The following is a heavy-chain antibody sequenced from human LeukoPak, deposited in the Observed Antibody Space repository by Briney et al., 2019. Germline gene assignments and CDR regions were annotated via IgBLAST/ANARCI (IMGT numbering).Heavy chain of an antibody. V-gene: IGHV4-61*01. CDR2: IYYSGST. Sequence: KTSETLSLTCTVSGGSVSSGSYYWSWIRQPPGKGLVWIGYIYYSGSTNYNPSLKSRVTISVDTSKNQFSLKLSSVTAADTAVYYCARGEGIAARPYYFDYWGQGTLVTVSS. CDR1: GGSVSSGSYY. J-gene: IGHJ4*02. D-gene: IGHD6-6*01. CDR3: ARGEGIAARPYYFDY.